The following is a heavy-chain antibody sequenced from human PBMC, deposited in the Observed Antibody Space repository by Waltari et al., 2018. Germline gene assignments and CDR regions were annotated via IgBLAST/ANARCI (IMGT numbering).Heavy chain of an antibody. V-gene: IGHV3-7*01. CDR1: GFTFSSYW. CDR2: IEKDGIEQ. Sequence: EVQLVESGGGLVQPGGSLRLSCAASGFTFSSYWMSWVRQAPGKGLGWVTNIEKDGIEQDFVVALRGRFTISRDNAKNSLYLQMNSLRAEDTAVYYCARVPLAFQWLADWGQGTLVTVSS. D-gene: IGHD6-19*01. CDR3: ARVPLAFQWLAD. J-gene: IGHJ4*02.